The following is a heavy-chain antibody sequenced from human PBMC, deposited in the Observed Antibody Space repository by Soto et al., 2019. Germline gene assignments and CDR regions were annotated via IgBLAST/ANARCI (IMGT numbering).Heavy chain of an antibody. CDR3: ARRSAFWSGLTPYDY. Sequence: SETLSLTCTVSGGSISSSSYYWGWIRQPPGKGLEWIGSIYYSGSTYYNPSLKSRVTISVDTSKNQFSLKLSFVTAADTAVYYCARRSAFWSGLTPYDYWGQGTLVTVSS. D-gene: IGHD3-3*01. CDR2: IYYSGST. J-gene: IGHJ4*02. V-gene: IGHV4-39*01. CDR1: GGSISSSSYY.